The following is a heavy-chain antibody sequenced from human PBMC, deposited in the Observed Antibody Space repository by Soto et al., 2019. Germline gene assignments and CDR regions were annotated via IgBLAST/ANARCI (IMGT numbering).Heavy chain of an antibody. J-gene: IGHJ4*02. V-gene: IGHV1-69*13. D-gene: IGHD3-22*01. CDR2: IIPIFGTA. CDR1: GGTFSSYA. CDR3: ARPADPYYDSSGSLDY. Sequence: ASVKVSCKASGGTFSSYAINWVRQAPGQGVEWMGGIIPIFGTANYAQKFQGRVIIIADESTSTAYMELSSLRSEDTAVYYCARPADPYYDSSGSLDYWGQGTLVTVSS.